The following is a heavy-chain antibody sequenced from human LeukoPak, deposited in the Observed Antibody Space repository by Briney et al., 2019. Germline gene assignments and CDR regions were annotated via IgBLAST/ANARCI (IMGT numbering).Heavy chain of an antibody. Sequence: ASETLSLTCTVSGGSISSYYWSWIRQPPGKGLEWIGYIYYSGSTNYNPSLKSRVTISVDTSKNQFSLKLSSVTAADTAVYYCARYIGSGSYYSAIDYWGRGTLVTVSS. J-gene: IGHJ4*02. CDR1: GGSISSYY. V-gene: IGHV4-59*01. D-gene: IGHD3-10*01. CDR2: IYYSGST. CDR3: ARYIGSGSYYSAIDY.